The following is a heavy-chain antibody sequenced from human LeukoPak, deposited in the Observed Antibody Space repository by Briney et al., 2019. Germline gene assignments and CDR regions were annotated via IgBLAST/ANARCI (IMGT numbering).Heavy chain of an antibody. Sequence: SVKVSCKVSGGSFSSNIIGWVRQAPGQGLEWMGGIVPIFGKTKYAQKFQGRVTITTDESSSTAYMELSSLRSDDTAIYYCARGWGIPAPISWFDPWGQGTLVTVSS. CDR2: IVPIFGKT. J-gene: IGHJ5*02. CDR3: ARGWGIPAPISWFDP. CDR1: GGSFSSNI. D-gene: IGHD2-2*01. V-gene: IGHV1-69*05.